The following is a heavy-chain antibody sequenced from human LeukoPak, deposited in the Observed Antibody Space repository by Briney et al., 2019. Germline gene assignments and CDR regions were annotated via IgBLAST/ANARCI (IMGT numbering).Heavy chain of an antibody. J-gene: IGHJ5*02. CDR1: GGSFSGYY. D-gene: IGHD2-8*01. Sequence: PSETLSLTCAVYGGSFSGYYWSWIRQPPGKGLEWIGEINHSGSTNYNPSLKSRVTISVDTSKNQFSLKLSSVTAADTAVYYCARDSGYCTNGVCLGDTNWFDPWGQGTLVTVSS. CDR2: INHSGST. V-gene: IGHV4-34*01. CDR3: ARDSGYCTNGVCLGDTNWFDP.